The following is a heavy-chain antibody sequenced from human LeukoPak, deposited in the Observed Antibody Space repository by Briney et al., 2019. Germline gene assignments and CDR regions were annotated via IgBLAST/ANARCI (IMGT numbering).Heavy chain of an antibody. Sequence: SETLSLTCAVYGGSFSGYYWSWIRQPPGKGLEWSGEINHSGSTNYNPSLKSRVTISVDTSKNQFSLKLSSVTAADTAVYYCARTYSSGWYSNWFDPWGQGTLVTVSS. D-gene: IGHD6-19*01. CDR2: INHSGST. J-gene: IGHJ5*02. V-gene: IGHV4-34*01. CDR3: ARTYSSGWYSNWFDP. CDR1: GGSFSGYY.